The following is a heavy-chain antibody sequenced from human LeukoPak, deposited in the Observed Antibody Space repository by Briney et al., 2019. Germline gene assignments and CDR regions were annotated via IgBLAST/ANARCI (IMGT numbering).Heavy chain of an antibody. V-gene: IGHV3-7*01. CDR1: GFTFSSFW. CDR2: IKLDGSEK. J-gene: IGHJ4*02. Sequence: GGSLRLSCAASGFTFSSFWMAWVRQAPGKGLERVANIKLDGSEKYYVDSVKGRFTVSRDNAKNSLYLQMNSLRDEDTAVYYCARISSISYYFEYWGLGTLVTVSS. CDR3: ARISSISYYFEY.